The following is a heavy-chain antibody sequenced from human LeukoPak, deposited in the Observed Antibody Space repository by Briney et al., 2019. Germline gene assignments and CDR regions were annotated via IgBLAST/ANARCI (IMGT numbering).Heavy chain of an antibody. Sequence: ASQTLSLTCTVSGGSISSGSYFWNWIRQPAGKGLEWIGRISTGGSTNYNPSLKSRVTISLDTSKNQISLRLSSVTAADTAVYYCARKEYGNSKFDYWGQGTLVTVSS. CDR3: ARKEYGNSKFDY. V-gene: IGHV4-61*02. CDR2: ISTGGST. J-gene: IGHJ4*02. CDR1: GGSISSGSYF. D-gene: IGHD1-1*01.